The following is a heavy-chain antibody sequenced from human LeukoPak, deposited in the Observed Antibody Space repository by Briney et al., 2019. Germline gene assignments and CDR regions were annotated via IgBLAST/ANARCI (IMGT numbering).Heavy chain of an antibody. D-gene: IGHD3-3*01. CDR3: ARAPSEIGGYYPEYFRH. V-gene: IGHV3-74*01. CDR2: IKSDGST. Sequence: GGSLRLSCAASGFTFSTYWMHWVRQAPGKGLVWVSRIKSDGSTNYADSVKGRFTISRDNAMNTLYLQMNSLRPEDTGVYYCARAPSEIGGYYPEYFRHWGQGTLVTVAS. CDR1: GFTFSTYW. J-gene: IGHJ1*01.